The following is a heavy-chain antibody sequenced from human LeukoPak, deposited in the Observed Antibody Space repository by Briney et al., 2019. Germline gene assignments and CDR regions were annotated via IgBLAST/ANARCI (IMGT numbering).Heavy chain of an antibody. CDR2: IYYSGST. CDR3: ARASKLRYFATHLDY. CDR1: GGSISSGGYY. Sequence: PSQTPSLTCTVSGGSISSGGYYWSWIRQHPGKGLEWIGYIYYSGSTYYNPSLKSRVTISVDTSKNQFSLKLSSVTAADTAVYYCARASKLRYFATHLDYWGQGTLVTVSS. J-gene: IGHJ4*02. V-gene: IGHV4-31*03. D-gene: IGHD3-9*01.